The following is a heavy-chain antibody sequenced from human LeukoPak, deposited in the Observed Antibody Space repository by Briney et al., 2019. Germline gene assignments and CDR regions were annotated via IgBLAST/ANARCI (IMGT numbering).Heavy chain of an antibody. D-gene: IGHD2-15*01. J-gene: IGHJ4*02. CDR3: ARTSRENCSGGSCPTKFDY. CDR2: IYYSGST. Sequence: PSETLSLTCTVSGGSISSYYWSWIRQPPGKGLEWIGYIYYSGSTNYNPSLKSRVTISVDTSKNQFSLKLSSVTAADTAVYYCARTSRENCSGGSCPTKFDYWGQGTLVTVSS. CDR1: GGSISSYY. V-gene: IGHV4-59*01.